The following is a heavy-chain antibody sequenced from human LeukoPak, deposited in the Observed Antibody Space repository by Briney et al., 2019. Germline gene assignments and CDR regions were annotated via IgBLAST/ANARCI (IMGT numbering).Heavy chain of an antibody. J-gene: IGHJ5*02. D-gene: IGHD6-19*01. CDR2: ISYDGSNK. V-gene: IGHV3-30*04. CDR3: ARGGIAVAGIDFRWFDP. Sequence: GRSLRLSCAASGFTFSNYAMYWVRQAPGKGLEWVAVISYDGSNKYYADSVKGRFTISRDNSKNTLYLQMNSLRVEGTAVYYCARGGIAVAGIDFRWFDPWGQGTLVTVSS. CDR1: GFTFSNYA.